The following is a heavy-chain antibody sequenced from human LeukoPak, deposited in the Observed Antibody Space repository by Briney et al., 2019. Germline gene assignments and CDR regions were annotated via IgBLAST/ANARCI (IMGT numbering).Heavy chain of an antibody. V-gene: IGHV4-59*01. CDR3: ARRRDYSGSYSFDY. CDR1: GGSISSYY. D-gene: IGHD1-26*01. CDR2: IYYSGST. J-gene: IGHJ4*02. Sequence: PSETLSLTCTVSGGSISSYYWSWIRQPPGKGLEWIGYIYYSGSTNYNPSLKSRVTISVDTSKNQFSLKLSSVTAADTAVYYCARRRDYSGSYSFDYWGQGTLVTVSS.